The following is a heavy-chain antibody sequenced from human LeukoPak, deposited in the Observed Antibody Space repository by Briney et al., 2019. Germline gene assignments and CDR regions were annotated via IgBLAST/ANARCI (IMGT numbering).Heavy chain of an antibody. CDR1: GFTFSSYA. D-gene: IGHD2/OR15-2a*01. V-gene: IGHV3-23*01. Sequence: GGSLRLSCAASGFTFSSYAMSWVRQAPGKGLEWVSGISDSGSSTNYAASEKGRFTIARDNSKNTLYLQMNSLRAEDTAEYYCAKGSYSSNRPYYFDYWGQGTLVTVSS. J-gene: IGHJ4*02. CDR3: AKGSYSSNRPYYFDY. CDR2: ISDSGSST.